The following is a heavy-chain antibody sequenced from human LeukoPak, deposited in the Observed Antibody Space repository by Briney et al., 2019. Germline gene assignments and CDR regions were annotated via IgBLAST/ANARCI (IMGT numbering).Heavy chain of an antibody. J-gene: IGHJ6*02. CDR2: ISSSSSYI. Sequence: GGSLRLSCAASGFTFSSYSMNWVRQAPGKGLEWVSSISSSSSYIYYADSVKGRFTISRDNAKNSLYLQMNSLRAEDTAVYYCARDNIVVVPAAISAYYYYGMDVWAKGPRSPSP. CDR1: GFTFSSYS. D-gene: IGHD2-2*01. CDR3: ARDNIVVVPAAISAYYYYGMDV. V-gene: IGHV3-21*01.